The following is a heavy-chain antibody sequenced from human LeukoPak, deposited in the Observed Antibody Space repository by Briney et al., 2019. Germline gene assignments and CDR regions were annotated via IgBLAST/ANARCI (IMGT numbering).Heavy chain of an antibody. J-gene: IGHJ4*02. CDR1: GFTFSSYA. V-gene: IGHV3-23*01. D-gene: IGHD1-7*01. CDR2: ISGSGGST. CDR3: ARALRVSITGTTNYDY. Sequence: GGSLRLSCAASGFTFSSYAMSWVRQAPGKGLEWVSAISGSGGSTYYADSVKGRFTISRDNSKNTLYLQMNSLRAEDTAVYYCARALRVSITGTTNYDYWGQGTLVTVSS.